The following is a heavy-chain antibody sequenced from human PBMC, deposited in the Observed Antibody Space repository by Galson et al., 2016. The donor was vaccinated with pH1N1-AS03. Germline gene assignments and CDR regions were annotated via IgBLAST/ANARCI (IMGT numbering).Heavy chain of an antibody. V-gene: IGHV3-53*01. Sequence: SLRLSCAASGFTVSSNYMSWVRQAPGRGLEWVSFIYNGGRTLYADSVKGRFTISRDSSKNTLYLQMDSLETEDTAVYYCARNSYEDVDLEGFYFDYWGQGNLVTVSS. CDR2: IYNGGRT. CDR1: GFTVSSNY. D-gene: IGHD3-22*01. CDR3: ARNSYEDVDLEGFYFDY. J-gene: IGHJ4*02.